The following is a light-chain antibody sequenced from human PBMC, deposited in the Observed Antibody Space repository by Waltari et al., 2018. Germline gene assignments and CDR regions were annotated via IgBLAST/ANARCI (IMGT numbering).Light chain of an antibody. Sequence: EIVLTQSPGTLSLSPGERATLSCRASQSVSSSYLAWYQQKPGQAPRLLIYGASSRATGIPDRFSGSGSGTDFTLTISRLEPEDFAVYYCQQRRSWPLTFGGGTKVEIK. CDR2: GAS. J-gene: IGKJ4*01. CDR1: QSVSSSY. CDR3: QQRRSWPLT. V-gene: IGKV3-20*01.